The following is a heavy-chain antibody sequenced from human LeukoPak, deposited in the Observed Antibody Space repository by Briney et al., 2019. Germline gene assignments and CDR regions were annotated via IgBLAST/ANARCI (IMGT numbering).Heavy chain of an antibody. CDR1: GFTFSSYG. V-gene: IGHV3-30*02. CDR2: IRYDGSNK. Sequence: GGSLRLPCAASGFTFSSYGMHWVRQAPGKGLEWVAFIRYDGSNKYYADSVKGRFTISRDNSKNTLYLQMNSLRAEDTAVYYCAKGLTLNFISYYFDYWGQGTLVTVSS. J-gene: IGHJ4*02. D-gene: IGHD3-10*01. CDR3: AKGLTLNFISYYFDY.